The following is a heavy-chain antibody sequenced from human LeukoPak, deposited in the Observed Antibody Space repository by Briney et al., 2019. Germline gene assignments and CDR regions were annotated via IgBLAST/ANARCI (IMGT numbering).Heavy chain of an antibody. CDR3: ARVRGAVAIDY. Sequence: SETLSLTCTVSGGSVNSGTYYWSWIRQPPGKGLEWIGNIYYSGSAYYNPSLKSRVTMSVDTSKNQFSLKLNSVTAADTAVYYCARVRGAVAIDYWGQGTLVTVSS. V-gene: IGHV4-39*07. D-gene: IGHD6-19*01. CDR2: IYYSGSA. CDR1: GGSVNSGTYY. J-gene: IGHJ4*02.